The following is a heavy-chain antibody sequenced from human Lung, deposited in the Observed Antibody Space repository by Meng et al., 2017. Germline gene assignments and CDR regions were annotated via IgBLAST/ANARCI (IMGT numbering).Heavy chain of an antibody. CDR1: GGSFSDYY. CDR2: INHSGST. CDR3: ARGPTTMAHDFDY. V-gene: IGHV4-34*01. D-gene: IGHD4-11*01. Sequence: QVPLKQCGAGLLKPSETLSLTCVVSGGSFSDYYWSWIRQPPGKGLEWIGEINHSGSTNYNPSLESRATISVDTSQNNLSLKLSSVTAADSAVYYCARGPTTMAHDFDYWGQGTLVTVSS. J-gene: IGHJ4*02.